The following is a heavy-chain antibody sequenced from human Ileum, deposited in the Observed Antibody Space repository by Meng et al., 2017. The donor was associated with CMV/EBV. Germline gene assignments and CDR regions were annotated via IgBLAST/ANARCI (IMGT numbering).Heavy chain of an antibody. V-gene: IGHV1-69*05. D-gene: IGHD2-21*02. CDR1: VGTFSSYM. CDR2: IIPMFGTV. CDR3: ASSGWGDSQEY. J-gene: IGHJ4*02. Sequence: SGKAAVGTFSSYMISGVRQTPEQGLGWMGGIIPMFGTVNSEQKFQGRVTITTDESATTAYMELSSLRSEDTAVYYCASSGWGDSQEYWGQGTLVTVSS.